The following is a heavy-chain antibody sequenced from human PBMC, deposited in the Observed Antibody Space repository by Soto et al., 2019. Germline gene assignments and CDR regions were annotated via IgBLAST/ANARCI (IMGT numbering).Heavy chain of an antibody. D-gene: IGHD6-19*01. V-gene: IGHV1-69*01. CDR3: ARDLEPSEGQWLAIFDY. J-gene: IGHJ4*02. Sequence: QVQLVQSGAEVKKPGSSVKVSCKASGGTFSSYAISWVRQAPGQGLEWMGGIIPIFGTANYAQKFQGRVTITAEESTSTAYMELSSLRSEDTAVYYCARDLEPSEGQWLAIFDYWGQGTLVTVSS. CDR2: IIPIFGTA. CDR1: GGTFSSYA.